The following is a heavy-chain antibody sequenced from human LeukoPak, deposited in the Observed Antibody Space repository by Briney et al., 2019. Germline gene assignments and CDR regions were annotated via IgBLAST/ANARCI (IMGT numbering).Heavy chain of an antibody. CDR3: AKRKDLGYCSSTSCYYYFDY. V-gene: IGHV3-23*01. CDR2: NGGSGGSK. Sequence: SGGSLRLSCVASGFTFNNYAMSWVRQAPGKGLKWVSANGGSGGSKYYADSVKGRFTVSRDNSKNTLYLQMNSLRAEDTAIYYCAKRKDLGYCSSTSCYYYFDYWGQGTLVTVSS. D-gene: IGHD2-2*01. CDR1: GFTFNNYA. J-gene: IGHJ4*02.